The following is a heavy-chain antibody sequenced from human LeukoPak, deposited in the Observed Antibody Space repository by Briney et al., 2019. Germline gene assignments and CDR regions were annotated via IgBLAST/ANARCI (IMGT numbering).Heavy chain of an antibody. CDR1: GFTVSSNY. Sequence: GGSLRLSCAASGFTVSSNYMSWVRQAPGKGLEWVSVIYSGGSTYYADSVKGRFTISRDNSKNTLYLQMNSLRAEDTAVYCCATESVADDAFDIWGQGTMVTVSS. J-gene: IGHJ3*02. CDR2: IYSGGST. CDR3: ATESVADDAFDI. D-gene: IGHD6-19*01. V-gene: IGHV3-53*01.